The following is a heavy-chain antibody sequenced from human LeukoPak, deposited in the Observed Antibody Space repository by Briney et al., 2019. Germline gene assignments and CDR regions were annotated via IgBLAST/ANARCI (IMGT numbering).Heavy chain of an antibody. CDR3: AREIRETVFTRHHYYGIDV. V-gene: IGHV3-13*01. Sequence: GGSLRLSCAASGFTFSTYDMHWVRQVTGKGLEWVSAIGTVDDTYYLGSVKGRFTISGENAKNVLYLQMSSLRVEDTAVYYCAREIRETVFTRHHYYGIDVWGQGTTVTVSS. CDR1: GFTFSTYD. CDR2: IGTVDDT. J-gene: IGHJ6*02. D-gene: IGHD1-1*01.